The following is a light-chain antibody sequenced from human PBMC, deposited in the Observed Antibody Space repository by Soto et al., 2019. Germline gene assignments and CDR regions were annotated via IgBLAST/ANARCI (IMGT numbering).Light chain of an antibody. Sequence: IVLTQSPGTLPLSPGERATLSCRASQTISSSSLAWYQQKGGQAPRLLIYGASSRATGIPDRFSGSGSGTDFTLTISRLEPDDFAVYYCQQYGSSSTFGQGTRLEI. CDR2: GAS. CDR3: QQYGSSST. V-gene: IGKV3-20*01. CDR1: QTISSSS. J-gene: IGKJ5*01.